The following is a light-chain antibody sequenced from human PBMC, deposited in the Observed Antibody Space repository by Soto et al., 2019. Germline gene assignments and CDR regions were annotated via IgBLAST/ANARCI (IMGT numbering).Light chain of an antibody. Sequence: EVVMTQSPATLSVSPGDRATLSCRASQRVDTNVAWYQQKPGQPPRLLVHGASTRATGIPDRFTGVGSGTDFTLTISGLQSDDFAVYYCQQYYNWPPYTFGQGTKVQIK. J-gene: IGKJ2*01. CDR2: GAS. V-gene: IGKV3-15*01. CDR3: QQYYNWPPYT. CDR1: QRVDTN.